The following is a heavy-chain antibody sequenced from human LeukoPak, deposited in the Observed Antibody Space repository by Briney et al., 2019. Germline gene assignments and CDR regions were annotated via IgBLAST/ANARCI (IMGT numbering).Heavy chain of an antibody. CDR1: GGSISSGGYS. D-gene: IGHD1-26*01. CDR3: AKSGGYGLIDY. Sequence: PSQTLSLTCAVSGGSISSGGYSWSWIRQPPGKGLEWIGSIYSSGSTYYNASLQSRVTISIETSKNQISLRLNSVTAADTAIYYCAKSGGYGLIDYWGQGTLVTVSS. V-gene: IGHV4-30-2*03. CDR2: IYSSGST. J-gene: IGHJ4*02.